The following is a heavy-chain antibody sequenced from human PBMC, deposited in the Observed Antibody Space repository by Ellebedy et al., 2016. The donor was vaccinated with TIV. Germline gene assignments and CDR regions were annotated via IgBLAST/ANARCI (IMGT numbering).Heavy chain of an antibody. J-gene: IGHJ4*02. CDR2: MDQDGSKT. V-gene: IGHV3-7*01. CDR1: GFTFSSFW. CDR3: ATSAVGHSHGYYFDY. D-gene: IGHD3-22*01. Sequence: PGGSLRLSCAASGFTFSSFWMTWARQVPGKGLEWVANMDQDGSKTNYVGSVKGRFSISRDNAQNSLYLQMNSLRAEDTAVYYCATSAVGHSHGYYFDYWGQGTLVTVSA.